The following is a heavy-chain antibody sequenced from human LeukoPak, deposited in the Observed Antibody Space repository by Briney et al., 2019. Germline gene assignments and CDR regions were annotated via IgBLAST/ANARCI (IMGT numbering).Heavy chain of an antibody. J-gene: IGHJ4*02. Sequence: GGSLRLSCVASGFTFTNHGMHWVRQAPGRGLEWVSVIYSGGNTYYADSVNGRFTISRDNSKNTLYLQMNSLRADDTPVYYCARDSGTTVVYFDYWGQGTLVTVSS. D-gene: IGHD4-23*01. V-gene: IGHV3-66*01. CDR3: ARDSGTTVVYFDY. CDR1: GFTFTNHG. CDR2: IYSGGNT.